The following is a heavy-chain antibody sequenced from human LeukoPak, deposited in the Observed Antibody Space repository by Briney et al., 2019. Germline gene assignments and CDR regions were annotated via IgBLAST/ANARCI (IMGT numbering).Heavy chain of an antibody. D-gene: IGHD2-2*01. Sequence: PGGSLRLSCAASGFTFDDYAMHWVRQAPGKGLEWVSGISWISGSIGYADSVKGRFTISRDNAKNSLYLQMNSLRAEDTALYYCAKDFGSTSPLRYYYYYGMDVWGQGTTVTVSS. J-gene: IGHJ6*02. CDR2: ISWISGSI. CDR3: AKDFGSTSPLRYYYYYGMDV. CDR1: GFTFDDYA. V-gene: IGHV3-9*01.